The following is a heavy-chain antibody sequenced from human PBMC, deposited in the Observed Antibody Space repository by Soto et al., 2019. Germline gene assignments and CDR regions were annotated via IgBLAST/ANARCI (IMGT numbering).Heavy chain of an antibody. D-gene: IGHD2-2*01. CDR1: GFTFSSYG. J-gene: IGHJ4*02. CDR2: IWYDGSNK. CDR3: AKHGDCSSTSCYFDY. V-gene: IGHV3-33*06. Sequence: QVQLVESGGGVVQPGRSLRLSCAASGFTFSSYGMHWVRQAPGKGLEWVAVIWYDGSNKYYADSVKGRFTISRDNSKNTLYLQMNSLRAEDTAVYYCAKHGDCSSTSCYFDYWAQGTLVTVSS.